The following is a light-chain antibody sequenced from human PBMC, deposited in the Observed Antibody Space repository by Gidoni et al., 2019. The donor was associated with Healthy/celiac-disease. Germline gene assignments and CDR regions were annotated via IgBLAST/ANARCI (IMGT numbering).Light chain of an antibody. CDR2: QDS. Sequence: SYELTQPPSVSVSPGQTASSTCSGDTLGDKYACWYQQKPGQSPVLVIYQDSKRPSGIPERFSGSNSGNTATMTIRGTEAMDEADYYCQAWDSSHVVFGGGTKLTVL. CDR1: TLGDKY. V-gene: IGLV3-1*01. CDR3: QAWDSSHVV. J-gene: IGLJ2*01.